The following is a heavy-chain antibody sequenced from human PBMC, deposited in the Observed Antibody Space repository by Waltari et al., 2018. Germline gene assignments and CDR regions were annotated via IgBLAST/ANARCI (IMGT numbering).Heavy chain of an antibody. Sequence: QVQLKQWGAVLLKISETLSLTCEVSGGSFTTNYWSWIRQSPGKGLEWIGEIYHTGSHNYNPSLQNRVTISVDRSKSLFSLEVTSITAADAAIYYCARVKSGFDSWGQGTVVTVSS. CDR2: IYHTGSH. V-gene: IGHV4-34*01. J-gene: IGHJ4*02. CDR1: GGSFTTNY. CDR3: ARVKSGFDS.